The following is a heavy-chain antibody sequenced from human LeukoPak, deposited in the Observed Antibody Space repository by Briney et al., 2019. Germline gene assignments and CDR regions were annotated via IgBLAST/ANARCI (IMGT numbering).Heavy chain of an antibody. CDR2: IYSGGST. CDR3: ARDNGAYCSGGSCYGIRH. Sequence: QAGGSLRLSCAASGFTVSSNYMSWVRQAPGKGLEWVSVIYSGGSTYYADSVKGRFTISRDNSKNTLYLQMNSLRAEDTAVYYCARDNGAYCSGGSCYGIRHWGQGTLVTVSS. CDR1: GFTVSSNY. V-gene: IGHV3-53*05. J-gene: IGHJ1*01. D-gene: IGHD2-15*01.